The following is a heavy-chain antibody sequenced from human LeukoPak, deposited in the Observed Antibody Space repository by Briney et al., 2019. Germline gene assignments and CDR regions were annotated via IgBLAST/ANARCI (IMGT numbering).Heavy chain of an antibody. CDR1: GYTFSTYA. CDR2: INPNSGGT. V-gene: IGHV1-2*02. D-gene: IGHD1-26*01. J-gene: IGHJ4*02. Sequence: ASVKVSCKTSGYTFSTYAISWVRQAPGQGLEWMGWINPNSGGTNYAQKFQGRVTMTRDTSISTAYMELSRLRSDDTAVYYCARNSGLDYWGQGTLVTVSS. CDR3: ARNSGLDY.